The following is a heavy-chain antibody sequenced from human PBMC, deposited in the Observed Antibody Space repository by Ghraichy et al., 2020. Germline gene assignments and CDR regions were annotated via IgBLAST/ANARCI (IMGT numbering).Heavy chain of an antibody. V-gene: IGHV4-34*01. Sequence: SETLSLTCAVYGGSFRGYYWSWVRQPPGEGLEWIGDIEHTGTINYNPSLKSRVTMSFDTSKNQFSLELRSLTAADTAVYYCARLRSDPVVLLFGDNFDDYWSQGSLVTVSS. CDR3: ARLRSDPVVLLFGDNFDDY. J-gene: IGHJ4*02. D-gene: IGHD3-10*01. CDR2: IEHTGTI. CDR1: GGSFRGYY.